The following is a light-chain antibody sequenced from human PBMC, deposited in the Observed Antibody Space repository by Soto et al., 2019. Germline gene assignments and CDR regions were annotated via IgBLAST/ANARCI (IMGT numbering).Light chain of an antibody. Sequence: EIVMTQSPATLSVSRGERATLSCRASQSVSTDLAWYQKKHGQAPRLLIYGASTRATGIPARFSGSGSGTEFTLTISSLQSEDSAVYYCQQYNNWPPLTFGGGTKVEIK. J-gene: IGKJ4*01. CDR1: QSVSTD. V-gene: IGKV3-15*01. CDR2: GAS. CDR3: QQYNNWPPLT.